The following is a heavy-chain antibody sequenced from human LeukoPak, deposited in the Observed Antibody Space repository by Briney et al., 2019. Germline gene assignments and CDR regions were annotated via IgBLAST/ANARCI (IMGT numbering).Heavy chain of an antibody. V-gene: IGHV1-8*01. CDR1: GYTFTSYD. Sequence: ASVKVSCKASGYTFTSYDINWVRQATGQGLEWMGWMNPNSGNTGYAQKFQGRVTMTRNTSISTAYMELSSLRSEDTAVYYCARGSPSSPEADHWGQGTLVTVSS. CDR3: ARGSPSSPEADH. J-gene: IGHJ4*02. CDR2: MNPNSGNT. D-gene: IGHD6-13*01.